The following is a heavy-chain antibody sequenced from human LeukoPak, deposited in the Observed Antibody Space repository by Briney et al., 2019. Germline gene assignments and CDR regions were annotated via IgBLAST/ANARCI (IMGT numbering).Heavy chain of an antibody. CDR1: GFTFSRYA. V-gene: IGHV3-23*01. CDR2: ISGSGGST. J-gene: IGHJ3*02. CDR3: AKVWSDAPLSSGGDVFDI. Sequence: GGSLRLSCAASGFTFSRYAMSWVRQAPGKGLEWVSAISGSGGSTYYADSVKGRFTISRDNSKNTLYLQMNSLRAEDTAVYYCAKVWSDAPLSSGGDVFDIWGQGTMVTVSS. D-gene: IGHD2-21*01.